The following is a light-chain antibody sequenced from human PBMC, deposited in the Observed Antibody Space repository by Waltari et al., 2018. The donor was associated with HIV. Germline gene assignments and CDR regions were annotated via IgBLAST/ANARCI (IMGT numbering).Light chain of an antibody. Sequence: QSVLTQPPSVSGAPGRRVTISCTGPSPTIRARFDVPWYQQLPGTVPKVLIYNNTDRPSGVPDRFSGSKSATSASLAITGLQAEDEANYYCQSYDISLSGWVFGGGTKLTVL. CDR3: QSYDISLSGWV. CDR2: NNT. CDR1: SPTIRARFD. J-gene: IGLJ2*01. V-gene: IGLV1-40*01.